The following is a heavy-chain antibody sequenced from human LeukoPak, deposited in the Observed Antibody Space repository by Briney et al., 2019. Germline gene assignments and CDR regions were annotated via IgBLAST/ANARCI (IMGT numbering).Heavy chain of an antibody. V-gene: IGHV4-34*01. D-gene: IGHD3-10*01. J-gene: IGHJ4*02. CDR1: GGSFSGYY. CDR2: INHSGST. CDR3: AREAGNLDY. Sequence: SSETLSLTCAVYGGSFSGYYWSWIRQPPGKGLECVGEINHSGSTNYNPSLKSRVTISVDTSKNQFSLKLSSVTAADTAVYYCAREAGNLDYWGQGTLVTVSS.